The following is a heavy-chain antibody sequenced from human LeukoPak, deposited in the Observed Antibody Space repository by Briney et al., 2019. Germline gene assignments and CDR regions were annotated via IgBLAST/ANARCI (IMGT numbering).Heavy chain of an antibody. CDR1: GYTFTGYY. CDR3: ARDPSNSGYDYLYYFDY. Sequence: GASVKVSCKASGYTFTGYYMHWVRQAPGQGLEWMAGINPDNGGTNYAQKFQGRVTMTRDMSISTAYMELSRLRSDDTAVYYCARDPSNSGYDYLYYFDYWGQGTLVTVSS. V-gene: IGHV1-2*02. J-gene: IGHJ4*02. D-gene: IGHD5-12*01. CDR2: INPDNGGT.